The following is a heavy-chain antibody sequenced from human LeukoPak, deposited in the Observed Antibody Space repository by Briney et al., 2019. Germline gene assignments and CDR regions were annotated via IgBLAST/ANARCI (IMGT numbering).Heavy chain of an antibody. D-gene: IGHD1-1*01. V-gene: IGHV4-59*01. Sequence: SETLSLTCTVSGGSISSYYWSWIWQPPGKGLEWIGYIYYSGSTNYNPSLKSRVTISVDTSKNQFSLKLSSVTAADTAVYYCARDLNGFDYWGQGTLVTVSS. CDR3: ARDLNGFDY. CDR2: IYYSGST. CDR1: GGSISSYY. J-gene: IGHJ4*02.